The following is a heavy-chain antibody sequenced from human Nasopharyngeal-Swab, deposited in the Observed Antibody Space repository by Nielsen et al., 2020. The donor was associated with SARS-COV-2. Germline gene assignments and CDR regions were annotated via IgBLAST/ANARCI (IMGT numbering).Heavy chain of an antibody. J-gene: IGHJ6*02. V-gene: IGHV3-21*01. CDR1: GFTFNNYN. Sequence: GESLKISCAASGFTFNNYNFNWVRQAPEKGLEWVSSISSSSSYIYYADSVKGRFTISRDNAKNSLYLQMNSLRAEDTAVYYCARDGLDYDFWSAYFMDVWGQGTTDTVSS. CDR2: ISSSSSYI. CDR3: ARDGLDYDFWSAYFMDV. D-gene: IGHD3-3*01.